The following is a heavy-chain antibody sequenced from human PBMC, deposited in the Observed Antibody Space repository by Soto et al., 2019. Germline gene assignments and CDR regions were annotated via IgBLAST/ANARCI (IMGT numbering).Heavy chain of an antibody. CDR2: IYYSGST. J-gene: IGHJ5*02. Sequence: PSETLSLTCTVSCGSISSGDYYWSWIRQPPGKGPEWIGYIYYSGSTYYNPSLKSRVTISVDTSKNQFSLKLSSVTAADTAVYYCARDPNPHVNWFDPWGQGTLVTVSS. V-gene: IGHV4-30-4*01. CDR1: CGSISSGDYY. CDR3: ARDPNPHVNWFDP.